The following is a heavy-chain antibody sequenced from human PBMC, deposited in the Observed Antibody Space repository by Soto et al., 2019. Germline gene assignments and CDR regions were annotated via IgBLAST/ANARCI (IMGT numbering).Heavy chain of an antibody. CDR2: ISNDGSIK. D-gene: IGHD7-27*01. CDR1: GFTFRTFA. CDR3: ARDKKPFNWGPSILKSYYYGMDV. V-gene: IGHV3-30-3*01. Sequence: QVQLVESGGRVVQPGRSLRLSCAASGFTFRTFAMHWVRQAPGKGLEWVAVISNDGSIKYFLDSVKGRFTISRDNSNNTLSLQMDSLRAEDTAVYYCARDKKPFNWGPSILKSYYYGMDVWGQGTTVTVSS. J-gene: IGHJ6*02.